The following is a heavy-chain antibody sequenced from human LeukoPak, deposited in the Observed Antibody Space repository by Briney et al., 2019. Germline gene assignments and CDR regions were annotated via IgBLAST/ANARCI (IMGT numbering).Heavy chain of an antibody. Sequence: SETLSLTCTVSGGSLNRRPDSWGWIRQPPGKGLEWIASISYSGTTYYHPSLESRLTISADTSKNQFSLKLISATAADTAVYYCVRDGSYCGADCGDHDWFDPWGQGTLVTVSS. CDR1: GGSLNRRPDS. V-gene: IGHV4-39*07. D-gene: IGHD2-21*02. CDR2: ISYSGTT. J-gene: IGHJ5*02. CDR3: VRDGSYCGADCGDHDWFDP.